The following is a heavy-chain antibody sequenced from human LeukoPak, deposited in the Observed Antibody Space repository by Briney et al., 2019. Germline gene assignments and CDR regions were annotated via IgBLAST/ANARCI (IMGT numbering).Heavy chain of an antibody. CDR1: GYTFTSYY. CDR2: FNPSGGST. J-gene: IGHJ4*02. Sequence: ASVKVSCKASGYTFTSYYMHWVRQAPGQGLEWMGIFNPSGGSTSYAQKFQGRVTMSTDTSASTAYMELRGLRSDDTAVYYCARRPHDRSEPFDFWGQGTLVTVSS. CDR3: ARRPHDRSEPFDF. V-gene: IGHV1-46*01. D-gene: IGHD1-14*01.